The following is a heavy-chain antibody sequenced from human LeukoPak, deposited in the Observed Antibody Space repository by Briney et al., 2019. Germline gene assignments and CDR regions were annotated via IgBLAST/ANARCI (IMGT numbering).Heavy chain of an antibody. J-gene: IGHJ4*02. CDR2: ISYDGSNK. CDR1: GFTFSSYG. D-gene: IGHD3-10*01. CDR3: AKDRHYYGSGRILDY. Sequence: GGSPRLSCAASGFTFSSYGMHWVRQAPGKGLEWVAVISYDGSNKYYADSVKGRFTISRDNSKNTLYLQMNSLRAEDTAVYYCAKDRHYYGSGRILDYWGQGTLVTVSS. V-gene: IGHV3-30*18.